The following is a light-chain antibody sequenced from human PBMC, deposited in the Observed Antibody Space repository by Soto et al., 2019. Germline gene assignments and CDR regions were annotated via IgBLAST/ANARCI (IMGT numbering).Light chain of an antibody. V-gene: IGKV3-20*01. CDR2: GAS. CDR3: QHYGSSPPRT. CDR1: QSVSSSH. J-gene: IGKJ1*01. Sequence: EIVLTQSPGTLSLSTGDRATLSCRASQSVSSSHLAWYQQKPDQAPRLLIYGASTRATGIPGRFSGSGSGTDFTLTISRLEPEDFAIYHCQHYGSSPPRTFGQGTKVEIK.